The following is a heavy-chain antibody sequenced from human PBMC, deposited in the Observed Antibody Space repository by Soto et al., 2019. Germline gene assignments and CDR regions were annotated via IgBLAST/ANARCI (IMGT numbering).Heavy chain of an antibody. CDR2: IYWDDDK. V-gene: IGHV2-5*02. CDR3: AHRGSYYSGPGSYTYFDL. J-gene: IGHJ2*01. Sequence: QITLKESGPTLVKPTQTLTLTCTFSGFSLSTSGVGVGWIRQPPGKALEWLALIYWDDDKRYSPSLKSRLNITKDTSKNQVDLTMPNMDRVDTATYYCAHRGSYYSGPGSYTYFDLWGRGTLVTVSS. D-gene: IGHD3-10*01. CDR1: GFSLSTSGVG.